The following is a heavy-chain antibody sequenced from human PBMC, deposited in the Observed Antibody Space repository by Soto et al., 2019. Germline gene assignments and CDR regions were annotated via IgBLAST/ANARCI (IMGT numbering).Heavy chain of an antibody. CDR3: ARSVAVPGAHIDY. Sequence: PSETLSLTFSVSGGSISCSYWSWIRQSPGKGLEWLGYVYYTGSTNYSPSLRSRVSISVDTSKNEFSLRLSSVTAADTAVYFCARSVAVPGAHIDYWGQGTQVTVSS. D-gene: IGHD6-19*01. V-gene: IGHV4-59*01. CDR2: VYYTGST. CDR1: GGSISCSY. J-gene: IGHJ4*02.